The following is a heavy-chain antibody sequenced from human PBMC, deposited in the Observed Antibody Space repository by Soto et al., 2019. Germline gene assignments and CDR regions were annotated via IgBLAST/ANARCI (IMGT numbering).Heavy chain of an antibody. D-gene: IGHD3-3*01. CDR1: GFTFDDYT. CDR3: AKGMDDPYYYSMDV. Sequence: GGSLRLSCAASGFTFDDYTMHWVRQAPGKGREWVSLISWDGGSTYYADSVKGRFTISRDNSKNSLYPQMNSLRTEDTALYYCAKGMDDPYYYSMDVWGQGTTVTVSS. CDR2: ISWDGGST. J-gene: IGHJ6*02. V-gene: IGHV3-43*01.